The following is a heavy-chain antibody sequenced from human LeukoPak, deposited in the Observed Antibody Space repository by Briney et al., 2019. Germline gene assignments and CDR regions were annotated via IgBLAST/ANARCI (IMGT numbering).Heavy chain of an antibody. CDR3: ARHGGGDYVYYYYGMDV. CDR1: GGSISSSSYY. D-gene: IGHD4-17*01. J-gene: IGHJ6*02. Sequence: PSETLSLTCTVSGGSISSSSYYWGWIRQPPGKGLEWIGSIYYSGSTYYNPSLKSRVTISVDTSKNQFSLKLSSVTAADTAMYYCARHGGGDYVYYYYGMDVWGQGTTVTVSS. CDR2: IYYSGST. V-gene: IGHV4-39*01.